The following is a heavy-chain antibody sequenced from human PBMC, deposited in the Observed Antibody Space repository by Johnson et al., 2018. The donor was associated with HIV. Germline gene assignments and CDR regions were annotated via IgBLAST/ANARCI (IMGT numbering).Heavy chain of an antibody. Sequence: QVLLVESGGGVVQPGRSLRLSCAASGFTFSSYAMHWVRQAPGKGLEWVAVISYDGSNKYYADSVKGRFTISRDNSKNTLYLQMNSLRAEDTAVYYCARAYGGEIFGVVTYAFDIWGQGTMVTVSS. D-gene: IGHD3-3*01. CDR1: GFTFSSYA. V-gene: IGHV3-30-3*01. CDR3: ARAYGGEIFGVVTYAFDI. CDR2: ISYDGSNK. J-gene: IGHJ3*02.